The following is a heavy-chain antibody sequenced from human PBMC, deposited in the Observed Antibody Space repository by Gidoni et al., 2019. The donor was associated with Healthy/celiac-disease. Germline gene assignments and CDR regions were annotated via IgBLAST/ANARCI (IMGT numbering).Heavy chain of an antibody. Sequence: EVQLVESGGGLVQPGRSLRLSCATPGFTFDDYAMHWVRQAPVKGLEWVSGISWNSGSLGYADAVKGRFTISRDNAKNSLYLQMNSLRAEDTALYYCAKDPTAAPLYYFDYWGQGTLVTVSS. CDR3: AKDPTAAPLYYFDY. CDR1: GFTFDDYA. J-gene: IGHJ4*02. CDR2: ISWNSGSL. V-gene: IGHV3-9*01. D-gene: IGHD6-13*01.